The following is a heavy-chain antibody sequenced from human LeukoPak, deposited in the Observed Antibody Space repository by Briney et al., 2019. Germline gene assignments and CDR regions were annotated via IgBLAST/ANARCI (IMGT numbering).Heavy chain of an antibody. CDR3: ARGSGWTLFDY. CDR1: GFTFSSNW. Sequence: GGSLRLSCAASGFTFSSNWMSCVRQAPGKGLEWVANVKQDGSEKNYVDSVKGRFTISRDNAKDSLYLQMNSLRAEDTAVYYCARGSGWTLFDYWGQGTLVTVSS. V-gene: IGHV3-7*04. D-gene: IGHD6-19*01. J-gene: IGHJ4*02. CDR2: VKQDGSEK.